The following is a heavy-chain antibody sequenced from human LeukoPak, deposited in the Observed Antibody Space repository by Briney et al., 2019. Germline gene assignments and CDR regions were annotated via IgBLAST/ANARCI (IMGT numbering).Heavy chain of an antibody. CDR2: FDPEAGDT. Sequence: ASVKVSCKVSGYTLTELSMHWVRQAPAKGLEWMGGFDPEAGDTIYAQKFQGRVTMTEDTSTDTAYMELSSLRSEDTAVYYCARQCGSLCPFDYWGQGTLVTVSS. V-gene: IGHV1-24*01. CDR3: ARQCGSLCPFDY. J-gene: IGHJ4*02. D-gene: IGHD1-26*01. CDR1: GYTLTELS.